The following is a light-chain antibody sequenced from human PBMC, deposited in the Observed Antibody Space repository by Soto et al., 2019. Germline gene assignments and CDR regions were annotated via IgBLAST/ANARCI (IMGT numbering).Light chain of an antibody. CDR2: EDN. J-gene: IGLJ2*01. V-gene: IGLV6-57*01. CDR3: QSYDSSNQV. CDR1: SGSIASNY. Sequence: NFMLTQPHSVSESPGKTVTISCTRSSGSIASNYVQWYQQRPGSYPTTVIYEDNRRPSGVPDRFSGSIDSSSNSASLTISGLKTEDDADYYCQSYDSSNQVFGGGTKVTVL.